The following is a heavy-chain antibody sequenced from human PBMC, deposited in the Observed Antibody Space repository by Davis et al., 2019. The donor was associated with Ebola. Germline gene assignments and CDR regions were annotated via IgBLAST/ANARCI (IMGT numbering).Heavy chain of an antibody. CDR2: INAGNGNT. CDR3: AREGNYYDSAFDI. J-gene: IGHJ3*02. D-gene: IGHD3-22*01. V-gene: IGHV1-3*01. CDR1: GYTFTSYA. Sequence: ASVTVPCKASGYTFTSYAMHWVRQAPGQRLEWMGWINAGNGNTKYSQKFQGRVTITRDTSASTAYMELSSLRSEDTAVYYCAREGNYYDSAFDIWGQGTMVTVSS.